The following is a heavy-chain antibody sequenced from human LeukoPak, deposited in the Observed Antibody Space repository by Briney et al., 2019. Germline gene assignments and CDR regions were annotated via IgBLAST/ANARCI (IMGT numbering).Heavy chain of an antibody. D-gene: IGHD4-17*01. Sequence: GGSLRLSCAASGFTFDDYGMSWVRQAPGKGLEWVSGINWNGGSTGYADSVKGRFTISRDNAKNSLYLQMNSLRAEDTAVYYCAKAGYGDYSSNIWGQGTMVTVSS. CDR3: AKAGYGDYSSNI. CDR2: INWNGGST. J-gene: IGHJ3*02. CDR1: GFTFDDYG. V-gene: IGHV3-20*04.